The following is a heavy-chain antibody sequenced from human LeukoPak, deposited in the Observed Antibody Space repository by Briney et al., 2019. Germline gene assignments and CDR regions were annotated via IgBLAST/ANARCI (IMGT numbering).Heavy chain of an antibody. V-gene: IGHV4-61*02. CDR3: ARLTRGWAFDI. CDR1: GGSISSGSYY. D-gene: IGHD4-11*01. J-gene: IGHJ3*02. Sequence: SETLSLTCTVSGGSISSGSYYWSWIRQPAGKGLEWIGRIYTSGSTNYNPSLKSRVTISVDTSKNQFSLKLSSVTAADTAVYYCARLTRGWAFDIWGQGTMVTVSS. CDR2: IYTSGST.